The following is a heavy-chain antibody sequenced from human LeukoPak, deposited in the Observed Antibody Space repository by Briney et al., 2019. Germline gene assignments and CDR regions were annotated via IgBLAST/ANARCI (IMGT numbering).Heavy chain of an antibody. J-gene: IGHJ3*02. CDR2: LSWNSGRI. Sequence: GGSLRLSCAASGFTFDDYAMYWVRQAPGKGLEWVSGLSWNSGRIGYADSVKGRFTISRDNAKNSLYLQMNSLRAEDTALYHCAREWIKGAFDIWGQGTMVTVSS. V-gene: IGHV3-9*01. D-gene: IGHD5-12*01. CDR1: GFTFDDYA. CDR3: AREWIKGAFDI.